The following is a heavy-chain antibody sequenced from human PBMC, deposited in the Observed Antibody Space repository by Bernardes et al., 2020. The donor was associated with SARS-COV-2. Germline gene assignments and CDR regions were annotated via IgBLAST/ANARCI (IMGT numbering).Heavy chain of an antibody. CDR3: ARDGVQRLRLSDSGYFAY. CDR2: INPSGGST. D-gene: IGHD5-12*01. CDR1: GYTFTRYY. V-gene: IGHV1-46*01. J-gene: IGHJ4*02. Sequence: ASVKVSCMASGYTFTRYYIHWVRQAPGQGLEWMGIINPSGGSTNYAQKFQGRVTMTRDTSTTTVYMELSSLSSEDKAVYYCARDGVQRLRLSDSGYFAYWGQGTLVTVSS.